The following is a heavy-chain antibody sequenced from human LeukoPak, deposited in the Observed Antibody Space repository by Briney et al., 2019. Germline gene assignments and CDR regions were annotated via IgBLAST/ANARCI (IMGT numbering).Heavy chain of an antibody. CDR2: IYYSGST. CDR1: GGSISSSSYY. CDR3: ARHWSGAVGGGDYFDY. J-gene: IGHJ4*02. D-gene: IGHD3-3*01. V-gene: IGHV4-39*01. Sequence: PSETLSLTCTVSGGSISSSSYYWGWFRPPPGQGLEWIGSIYYSGSTYYNPSLKRRVTISVDTSKNQFSLKLSSVTAADTAVYYCARHWSGAVGGGDYFDYWGQGTLVTVSS.